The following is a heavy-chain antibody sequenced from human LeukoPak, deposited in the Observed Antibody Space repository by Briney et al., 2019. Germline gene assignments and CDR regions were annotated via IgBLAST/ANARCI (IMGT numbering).Heavy chain of an antibody. V-gene: IGHV3-21*01. J-gene: IGHJ5*02. D-gene: IGHD5-12*01. Sequence: PGGSLRLSCAASGFTFSSYSMNWVRQAPGRGLEWVSSISSSCSYIYYADSVKGRFTISRDNAKNSLYLQMNSLRAEDTAVYYCARVTPDSGYDYAIAVAGYSWFDPWGQGTLVTVSS. CDR1: GFTFSSYS. CDR2: ISSSCSYI. CDR3: ARVTPDSGYDYAIAVAGYSWFDP.